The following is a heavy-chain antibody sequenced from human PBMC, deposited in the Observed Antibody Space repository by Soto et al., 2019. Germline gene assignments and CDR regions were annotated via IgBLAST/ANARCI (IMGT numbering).Heavy chain of an antibody. Sequence: GGSLRPSSAASGYAVHRVRQAPGKGLEWGAVISDDGCKKLYEDPVKGRFTISRDNSKNTLHLQMNSLKPADTAVYYCARVSYNTGWMDYWGQGTLVTVSS. CDR1: GYA. CDR3: ARVSYNTGWMDY. J-gene: IGHJ4*02. CDR2: ISDDGCKK. V-gene: IGHV3-30-3*01. D-gene: IGHD3-3*01.